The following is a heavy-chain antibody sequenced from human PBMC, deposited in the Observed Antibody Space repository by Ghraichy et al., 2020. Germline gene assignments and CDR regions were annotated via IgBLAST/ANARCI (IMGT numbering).Heavy chain of an antibody. CDR3: AKGVYDYYYYGMDV. Sequence: GGSLRLSCAASGFTFDDYAMHWVRQAPGKGLEWVSLISWDGGSTYYADSVKGRFTISRDNSKNSLYLQMNSLRAEDTALYYCAKGVYDYYYYGMDVWGQGTTVTVSS. CDR2: ISWDGGST. D-gene: IGHD3-16*01. CDR1: GFTFDDYA. V-gene: IGHV3-43D*03. J-gene: IGHJ6*02.